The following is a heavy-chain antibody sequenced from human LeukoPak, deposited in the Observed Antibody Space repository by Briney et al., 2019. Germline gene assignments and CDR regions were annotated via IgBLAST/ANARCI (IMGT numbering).Heavy chain of an antibody. Sequence: SETLSLTCTVSGGSISSGSYYWGWIRQPPGKGLEWIGSIYYSGSTYYNPSLKSRVTISVDTSKNQFSLKLSSVTAADTAVYYCARDKYYGSGNYGKYNWFDPWGQGTLVTVSS. V-gene: IGHV4-39*07. CDR1: GGSISSGSYY. CDR3: ARDKYYGSGNYGKYNWFDP. J-gene: IGHJ5*02. D-gene: IGHD3-10*01. CDR2: IYYSGST.